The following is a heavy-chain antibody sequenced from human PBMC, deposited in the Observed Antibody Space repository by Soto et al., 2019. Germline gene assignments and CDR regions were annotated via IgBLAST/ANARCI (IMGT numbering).Heavy chain of an antibody. J-gene: IGHJ4*02. CDR1: GGSISSGGYY. Sequence: SETLSLTCTVSGGSISSGGYYWSWIRQHPGKGLEWIGYIYYSGSTYYNPSLKSRVTISVDTSKNQSSLKLSSVTAADTAVYYCARGYYGDNLVFDYWGQGTLVTVSS. D-gene: IGHD4-17*01. CDR2: IYYSGST. V-gene: IGHV4-31*03. CDR3: ARGYYGDNLVFDY.